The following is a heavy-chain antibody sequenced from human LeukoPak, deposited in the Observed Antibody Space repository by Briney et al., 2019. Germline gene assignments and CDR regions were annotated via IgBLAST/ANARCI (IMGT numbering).Heavy chain of an antibody. CDR3: AAEVGTRDAFDI. J-gene: IGHJ3*02. D-gene: IGHD1-26*01. V-gene: IGHV1-58*01. CDR2: IVVGRGNT. Sequence: GASVKVSCKASGFTFTSSAVQWVRQARGQRLEWIGWIVVGRGNTNYAQKFQERVTITRDMSTSTAYMELSSLRSEDTAVYYCAAEVGTRDAFDIWGQGTMVTVSS. CDR1: GFTFTSSA.